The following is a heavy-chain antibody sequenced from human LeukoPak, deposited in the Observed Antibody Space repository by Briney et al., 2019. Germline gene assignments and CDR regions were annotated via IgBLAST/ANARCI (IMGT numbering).Heavy chain of an antibody. CDR1: GFTFSSYG. D-gene: IGHD3-22*01. CDR3: AKSQRGLIANLAGYNWFDP. J-gene: IGHJ5*02. V-gene: IGHV3-23*01. CDR2: ISGSGGST. Sequence: GGSLRLSCAASGFTFSSYGISWVRQAPGKGLEWVSAISGSGGSTYYADSVKGRFTISRDNSKNTLYLQMNSLRAEDTAVYYCAKSQRGLIANLAGYNWFDPWGQGTLVTVSS.